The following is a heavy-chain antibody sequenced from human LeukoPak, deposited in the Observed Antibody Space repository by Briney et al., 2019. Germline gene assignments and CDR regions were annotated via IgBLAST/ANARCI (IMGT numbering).Heavy chain of an antibody. CDR3: ARKISGLFDC. D-gene: IGHD3-3*02. CDR1: GGSFSGYY. V-gene: IGHV4-34*01. Sequence: SETLSLTCAVYGGSFSGYYWSWIRQPPGKGLEWIGEINHSGSTNYNPSLKSRVTVSVDTSKNQFSLKLSSVTAADTAVYYCARKISGLFDCWGQGTLVTVSS. CDR2: INHSGST. J-gene: IGHJ4*02.